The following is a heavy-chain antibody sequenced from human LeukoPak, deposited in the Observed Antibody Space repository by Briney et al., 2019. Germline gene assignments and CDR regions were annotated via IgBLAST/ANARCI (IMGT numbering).Heavy chain of an antibody. CDR3: AELGITMIGGV. J-gene: IGHJ6*04. CDR2: ISGSCGSP. CDR1: GFTFSDYY. V-gene: IGHV3-11*04. Sequence: GGSLRLSCAASGFTFSDYYMSGIRQAPGKGLEWVSSISGSCGSPYYADSVKVRFTISRDNAKNSLYLQMNSLRAADTAVYYCAELGITMIGGVWGKGTTVTISS. D-gene: IGHD3-10*02.